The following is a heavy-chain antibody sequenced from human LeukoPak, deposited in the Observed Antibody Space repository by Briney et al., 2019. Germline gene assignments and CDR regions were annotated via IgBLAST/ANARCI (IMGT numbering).Heavy chain of an antibody. J-gene: IGHJ4*02. D-gene: IGHD3-22*01. CDR2: ISDTGDST. V-gene: IGHV3-23*01. CDR1: GFTFSSYA. Sequence: GGSLRLSCAASGFTFSSYAMSWVRQAPGKGLEWVSAISDTGDSTHYADSVKGRFTISRDNAKNSLYLQMNSLRAEDTAVYYCAYDSSGYAYYFDYWGQGTLVTVSS. CDR3: AYDSSGYAYYFDY.